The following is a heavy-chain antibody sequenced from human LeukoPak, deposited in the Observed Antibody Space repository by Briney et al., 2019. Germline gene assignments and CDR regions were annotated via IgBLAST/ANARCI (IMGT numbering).Heavy chain of an antibody. V-gene: IGHV3-48*04. CDR3: ARDLDYDILTGYYCPFDY. J-gene: IGHJ4*02. CDR2: ISSSSSTI. Sequence: GGSLRLSCAASGFTFSSYSMNWVRQAPGKGLEWVSYISSSSSTIYYADSVKGRFTISRDNAKNSLYLQMNSLRAEDTAVYYCARDLDYDILTGYYCPFDYWGQGTLVTVSS. CDR1: GFTFSSYS. D-gene: IGHD3-9*01.